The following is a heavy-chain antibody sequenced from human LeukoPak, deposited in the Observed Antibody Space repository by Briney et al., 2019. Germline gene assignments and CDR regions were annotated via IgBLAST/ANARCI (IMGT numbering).Heavy chain of an antibody. CDR3: ASSLTTSDDY. V-gene: IGHV3-21*01. CDR2: LSGDKKYI. CDR1: GFTFSTYS. J-gene: IGHJ4*02. D-gene: IGHD4-17*01. Sequence: PGGSLRLSCAASGFTFSTYSLNWVRQAPGKGLEWLSSLSGDKKYIYYADSVKGRFTISRDNAKNSLYLQMNSLRAEDTAVYYCASSLTTSDDYWGQGTLVTVSS.